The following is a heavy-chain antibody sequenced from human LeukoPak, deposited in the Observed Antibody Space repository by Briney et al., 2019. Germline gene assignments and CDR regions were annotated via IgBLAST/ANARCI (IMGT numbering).Heavy chain of an antibody. J-gene: IGHJ3*02. CDR3: ARDLLGAGVAFDI. Sequence: PGGSLRLSCAASGFTFSSYGMNWVRQAPGKGLEWVSYISSSSSTIYYADSVKGRFTISRDNAKNSLYLQMNSLRAEDTAVYYCARDLLGAGVAFDIWGQGTMVTVSS. CDR1: GFTFSSYG. CDR2: ISSSSSTI. V-gene: IGHV3-48*01. D-gene: IGHD3-16*01.